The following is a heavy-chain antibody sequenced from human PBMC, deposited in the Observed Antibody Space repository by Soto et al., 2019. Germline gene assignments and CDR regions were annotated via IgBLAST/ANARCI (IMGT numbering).Heavy chain of an antibody. J-gene: IGHJ4*02. V-gene: IGHV1-18*01. CDR3: ARYRTESITMVRGVIRYFDY. CDR1: GYTFTSYG. D-gene: IGHD3-10*01. Sequence: ASVKVSCKASGYTFTSYGISWVLQAPGQGLEWMGWISAYNGNTNYAQKLQGRVTMTTDTSTSTAYMELRSLRSDDTAVYYCARYRTESITMVRGVIRYFDYWGQGTLVTVSS. CDR2: ISAYNGNT.